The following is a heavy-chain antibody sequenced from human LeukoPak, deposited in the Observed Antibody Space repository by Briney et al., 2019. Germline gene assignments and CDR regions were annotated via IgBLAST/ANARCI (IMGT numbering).Heavy chain of an antibody. CDR1: GGSISPYY. V-gene: IGHV4-59*01. CDR3: ARGWGYYEYYMDV. Sequence: SETLSLTCTVSGGSISPYYWSWIRQPPGKGLEWIGYIYYSGSTNYNPSLKSRVTMSVDTSKNQFSLKLTSVTAADTAVYYCARGWGYYEYYMDVWGKGTTVTISS. CDR2: IYYSGST. J-gene: IGHJ6*03. D-gene: IGHD3-22*01.